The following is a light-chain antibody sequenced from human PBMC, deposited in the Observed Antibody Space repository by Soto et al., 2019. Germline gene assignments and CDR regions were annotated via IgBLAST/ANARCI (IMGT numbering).Light chain of an antibody. J-gene: IGLJ2*01. V-gene: IGLV1-47*01. CDR2: RNN. Sequence: QLVLTQPPSASGTPVQRVTSSCSGSSSNIGSNYVYWYPQLPGTAPKLLIYRNNQRPSGVPDRFSGSKSGTSASLAISGLRSEDEADYYCAAWDDSLSGVVFGGGTKLTVL. CDR1: SSNIGSNY. CDR3: AAWDDSLSGVV.